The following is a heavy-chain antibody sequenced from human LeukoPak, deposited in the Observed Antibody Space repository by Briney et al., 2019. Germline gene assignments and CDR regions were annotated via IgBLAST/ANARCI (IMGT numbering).Heavy chain of an antibody. CDR3: ARVEEAATFNP. CDR2: ISSTSSYI. CDR1: GFTFSTYS. J-gene: IGHJ5*02. V-gene: IGHV3-21*01. Sequence: PGGSLRLSCAASGFTFSTYSMNWVRQAPGKGLEWVSSISSTSSYIYSADSVKGRFTISRDNAKNSLYLQMNSLRAEDTAVYYCARVEEAATFNPWGQGTLVTVSS. D-gene: IGHD6-13*01.